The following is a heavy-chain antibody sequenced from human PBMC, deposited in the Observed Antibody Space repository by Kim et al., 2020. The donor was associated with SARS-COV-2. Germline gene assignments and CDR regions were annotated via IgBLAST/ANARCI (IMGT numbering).Heavy chain of an antibody. CDR1: GFTFSNAW. Sequence: GGSLRLSCAASGFTFSNAWMSWVRQAPGKGLEWVGRIKSKTDGGTTDYAAPVKGRFTISRDDSKNTLYLQMNSLKTEDTAVYYCTACQRRFQWFGELLGDYYYYGMDVWGQGTTVTVSS. CDR2: IKSKTDGGTT. J-gene: IGHJ6*02. V-gene: IGHV3-15*01. CDR3: TACQRRFQWFGELLGDYYYYGMDV. D-gene: IGHD3-10*01.